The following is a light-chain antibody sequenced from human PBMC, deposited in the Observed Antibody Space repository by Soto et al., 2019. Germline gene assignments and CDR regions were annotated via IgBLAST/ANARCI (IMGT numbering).Light chain of an antibody. CDR2: WTS. V-gene: IGKV4-1*01. CDR3: QQYYHSPWT. CDR1: QSVLYTSNNENY. Sequence: DIVMTQSPDSLAVSLGERATINCKSSQSVLYTSNNENYLAWFQQKPGQPPKMLIYWTSTRESGVRDRFSGSGSGTDFTLTISSLQAEDVAVYYCQQYYHSPWTFGQGTKVEIK. J-gene: IGKJ1*01.